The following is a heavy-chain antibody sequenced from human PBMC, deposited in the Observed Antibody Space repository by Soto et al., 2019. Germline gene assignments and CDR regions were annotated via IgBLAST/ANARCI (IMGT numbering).Heavy chain of an antibody. Sequence: GGSLRLSCAASGFTFDDYAMHWVRQAPGKGLEWVSGISWNSGSIGYADSVKGRFTISRDKAKNSLYLQMNSLRAEDTALYYCAKDRGSSWPHRSSFDYWGQGTLVTVSS. J-gene: IGHJ4*02. CDR2: ISWNSGSI. V-gene: IGHV3-9*01. CDR1: GFTFDDYA. CDR3: AKDRGSSWPHRSSFDY. D-gene: IGHD6-13*01.